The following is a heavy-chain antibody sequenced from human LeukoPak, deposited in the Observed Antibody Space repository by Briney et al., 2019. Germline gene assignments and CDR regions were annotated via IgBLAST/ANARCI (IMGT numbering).Heavy chain of an antibody. V-gene: IGHV1-2*04. CDR3: AGTPDSSGYYYRDYASQTLDY. J-gene: IGHJ4*02. CDR1: GYTFTGYY. Sequence: ASVKVSCKASGYTFTGYYMHWVRQAPGQGLEWMGWINPNSGGTNYAQKFQGWVTMTRDTSISTAYMELSRLRSDDTAVYYCAGTPDSSGYYYRDYASQTLDYWGQGTLVTVSS. D-gene: IGHD3-22*01. CDR2: INPNSGGT.